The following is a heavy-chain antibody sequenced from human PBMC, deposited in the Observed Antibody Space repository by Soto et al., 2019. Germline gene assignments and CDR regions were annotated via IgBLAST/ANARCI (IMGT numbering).Heavy chain of an antibody. V-gene: IGHV3-11*06. Sequence: GGSLRLSCEASGFTFSDYYMSWIRQAPGKGLEWIAYSSNSGTFTKYADSVKGRFSISRDNAKNSLYLQINNLSGEDTATYFCASSRDKYNILDYWGQGTPVTVSS. J-gene: IGHJ4*02. CDR1: GFTFSDYY. CDR2: SSNSGTFT. CDR3: ASSRDKYNILDY. D-gene: IGHD3-9*01.